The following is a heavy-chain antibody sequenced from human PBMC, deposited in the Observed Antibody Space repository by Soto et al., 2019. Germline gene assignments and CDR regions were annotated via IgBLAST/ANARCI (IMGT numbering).Heavy chain of an antibody. D-gene: IGHD3-10*01. Sequence: DLLESGGGLVQPGGSLRLSCAASGFTFSNYAMTWVRQAPGKGLEWVSVISGTGGGTNNADSAKGRFTTSRDNSKNTLYLQMNSLRAEDTAVYYCAKRAFYGSGIPNYYGMDVWGQGTAVTVSS. CDR3: AKRAFYGSGIPNYYGMDV. CDR2: ISGTGGGT. J-gene: IGHJ6*02. V-gene: IGHV3-23*01. CDR1: GFTFSNYA.